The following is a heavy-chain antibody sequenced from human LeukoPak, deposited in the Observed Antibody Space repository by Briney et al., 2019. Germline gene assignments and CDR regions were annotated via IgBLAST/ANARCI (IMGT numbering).Heavy chain of an antibody. V-gene: IGHV4-34*01. CDR1: GESFTGYY. D-gene: IGHD3-10*01. Sequence: SETLSLTCSVSGESFTGYYWSWIRQPPGKGLEWIGEINHSGNTNYNPSLKSRVTVSVDTSKNQFSLKLSSVTAADTAVYYCAKSNGYGLVDIWGQGTMVTVSS. J-gene: IGHJ3*02. CDR3: AKSNGYGLVDI. CDR2: INHSGNT.